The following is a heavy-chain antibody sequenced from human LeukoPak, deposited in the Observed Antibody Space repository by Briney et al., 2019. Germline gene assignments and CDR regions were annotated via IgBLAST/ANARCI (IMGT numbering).Heavy chain of an antibody. Sequence: PSETLSLTCAVSGGSFSGYYWSWIRQPPGKGLEWIGEINHSGSTNYNTSLKRRVSISVDRSKNPLSLKLSSVTAADTAVYYCARGSILWFGEFSADYFDYWGQGTLVTVSS. D-gene: IGHD3-10*01. CDR3: ARGSILWFGEFSADYFDY. V-gene: IGHV4-34*01. CDR1: GGSFSGYY. J-gene: IGHJ4*02. CDR2: INHSGST.